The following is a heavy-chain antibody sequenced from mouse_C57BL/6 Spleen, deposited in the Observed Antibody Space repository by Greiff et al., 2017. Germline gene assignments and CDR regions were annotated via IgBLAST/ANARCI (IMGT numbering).Heavy chain of an antibody. CDR3: ARDYGSSYNYFDY. D-gene: IGHD1-1*01. CDR1: GYTFTSYG. V-gene: IGHV1-81*01. Sequence: QVQLQQSGAELARPGASVKLSCKASGYTFTSYGISWVKQRNGPGLEWIGEIYPRSGNTYNNEKFKGKATLTADKSSSTAYMELHSLTSEESAVYFCARDYGSSYNYFDYWGQGTTLTVSS. CDR2: IYPRSGNT. J-gene: IGHJ2*01.